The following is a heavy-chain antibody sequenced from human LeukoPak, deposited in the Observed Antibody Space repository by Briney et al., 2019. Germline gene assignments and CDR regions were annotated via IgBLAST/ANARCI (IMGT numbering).Heavy chain of an antibody. J-gene: IGHJ4*02. CDR3: ARDRKDNYCSGGSCYFDY. Sequence: GGSLRLSCAASGFTFSNFWMTWVRQAPGKGLEWVANINQDGSGKDYVDSVKGRFTISRDNAKNSLYLQMNSLRAEDTAVYYCARDRKDNYCSGGSCYFDYWGLGTLVTVSS. D-gene: IGHD2-15*01. CDR2: INQDGSGK. V-gene: IGHV3-7*04. CDR1: GFTFSNFW.